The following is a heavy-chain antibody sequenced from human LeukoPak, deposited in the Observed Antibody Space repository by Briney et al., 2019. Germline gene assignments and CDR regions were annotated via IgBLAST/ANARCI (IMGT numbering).Heavy chain of an antibody. Sequence: GASVKVSCKASGYTFTGYYMHWVRQAPGQGLEWMGWINPNSGGTNYAQKFQGRVTMTRDTSISTAYMELSRLRSDDTAVYYCARVSQWTTGTKLNFDYWGQGTLVTVSS. CDR3: ARVSQWTTGTKLNFDY. J-gene: IGHJ4*02. D-gene: IGHD1-1*01. CDR1: GYTFTGYY. V-gene: IGHV1-2*02. CDR2: INPNSGGT.